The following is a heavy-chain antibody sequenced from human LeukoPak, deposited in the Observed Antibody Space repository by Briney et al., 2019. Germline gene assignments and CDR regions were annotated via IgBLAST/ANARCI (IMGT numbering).Heavy chain of an antibody. CDR1: GFTFSSHA. CDR2: ISGSGGST. Sequence: GGSLRLSYAASGFTFSSHAMSWVRQAPGKGLEWVSGISGSGGSTYYADSVKGRFTISRDNFKNTLYVQMHSLRAEDTAVYYCAKAHSSGWYHFDYWGQGTLVAVSS. J-gene: IGHJ4*02. D-gene: IGHD6-19*01. CDR3: AKAHSSGWYHFDY. V-gene: IGHV3-23*01.